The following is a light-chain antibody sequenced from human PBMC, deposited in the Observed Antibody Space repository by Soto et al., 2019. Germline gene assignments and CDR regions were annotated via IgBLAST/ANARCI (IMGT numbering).Light chain of an antibody. Sequence: QSVLTQPPSVSGYPVQRVTISCTGSSSNIGTGFDVHWYQHLPGTAPKLLIYNNNYRPSGVPDRFSGSTSGTSASLAITGLRAEDEADYYCQSSDTSLSGSLFGGGTKLTVL. CDR3: QSSDTSLSGSL. J-gene: IGLJ2*01. V-gene: IGLV1-40*01. CDR1: SSNIGTGFD. CDR2: NNN.